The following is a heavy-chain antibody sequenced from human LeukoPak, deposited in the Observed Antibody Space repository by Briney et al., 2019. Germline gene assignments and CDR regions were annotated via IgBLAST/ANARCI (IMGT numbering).Heavy chain of an antibody. CDR1: GGSFSGYY. CDR3: ARGGFFYDFWSGYYTSHGWFDP. J-gene: IGHJ5*02. D-gene: IGHD3-3*01. V-gene: IGHV4-34*01. CDR2: INHSGST. Sequence: KPSETLSLTCAVYGGSFSGYYWSWIRQPPGKGLEWIGEINHSGSTNYNPSLKSRVTISVDTSKNQFSLKLSSVTAADTAVYYCARGGFFYDFWSGYYTSHGWFDPWGQGTLVTVS.